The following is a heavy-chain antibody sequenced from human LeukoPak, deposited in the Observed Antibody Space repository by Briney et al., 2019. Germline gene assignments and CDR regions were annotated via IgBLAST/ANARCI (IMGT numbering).Heavy chain of an antibody. CDR3: ARDEPFGGGVKQPIPFDY. CDR2: ISYDGSNK. V-gene: IGHV3-30-3*01. Sequence: GRSLRLSCAASGFTFSSYAMHWVRQAPGKGLEWVAVISYDGSNKYYADSVKGRFTISRDNSKNTLYLQMNSLGAEDTAVYYCARDEPFGGGVKQPIPFDYWGQGTLVTVSS. CDR1: GFTFSSYA. J-gene: IGHJ4*02. D-gene: IGHD6-13*01.